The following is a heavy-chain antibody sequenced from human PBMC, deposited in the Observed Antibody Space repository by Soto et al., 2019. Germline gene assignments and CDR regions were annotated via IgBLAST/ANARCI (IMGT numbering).Heavy chain of an antibody. CDR3: ARALTTVTLFDP. CDR1: GGSISSGGYY. Sequence: SETLFLTCTVSGGSISSGGYYWSWIRQHPGKGLEWIGYIYYSGSTYYNPSLKSRVTISVDTSKNQFSLKLSSVTAADTAVYYCARALTTVTLFDPWGQGTLVTVSS. D-gene: IGHD4-17*01. CDR2: IYYSGST. V-gene: IGHV4-31*03. J-gene: IGHJ5*02.